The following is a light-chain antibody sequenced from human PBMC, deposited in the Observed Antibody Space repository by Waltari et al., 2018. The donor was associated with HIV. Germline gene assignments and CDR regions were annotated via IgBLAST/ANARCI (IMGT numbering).Light chain of an antibody. CDR3: QQYGSSPGT. V-gene: IGKV3-20*01. CDR2: GAS. J-gene: IGKJ2*01. CDR1: QSVGSNF. Sequence: EIVLTQSPGTLSLSPGESATLSCRASQSVGSNFLAWYQQKPGQAPRLLIYGASSRATGIPDRFSGRGSGTDFTLTISRLEPEDIAVYFCQQYGSSPGTFGQGTKLEIK.